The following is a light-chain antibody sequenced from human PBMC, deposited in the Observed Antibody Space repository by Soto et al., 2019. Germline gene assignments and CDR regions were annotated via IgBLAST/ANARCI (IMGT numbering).Light chain of an antibody. J-gene: IGKJ1*01. CDR2: DAS. CDR1: QSIASW. CDR3: QQYNTYV. Sequence: DLQMTQSPSTLSASVGDRVTITCRASQSIASWLAWYQQKPGKAPELLIYDASSLKSGVPSRFSGSGSGTEFTLTISDLQPGDFATYFCQQYNTYVFGQGTKVDIK. V-gene: IGKV1-5*01.